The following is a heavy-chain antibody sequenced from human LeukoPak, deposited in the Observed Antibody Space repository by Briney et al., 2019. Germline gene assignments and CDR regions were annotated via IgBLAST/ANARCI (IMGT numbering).Heavy chain of an antibody. CDR2: ISYDGSNK. Sequence: GGSLRLSCVDSGFTFTNAWMSWVRQAPGKGLEWVAVISYDGSNKYYADSVKGRFTISRDNSKNTLYLQMNSLRAEDTAVYYCAKDGPSGSSFDYWGQGTLVTVSS. V-gene: IGHV3-30*18. CDR1: GFTFTNAW. CDR3: AKDGPSGSSFDY. D-gene: IGHD3-22*01. J-gene: IGHJ4*02.